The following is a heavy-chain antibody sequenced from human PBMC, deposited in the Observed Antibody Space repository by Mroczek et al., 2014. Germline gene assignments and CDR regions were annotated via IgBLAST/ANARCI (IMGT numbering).Heavy chain of an antibody. D-gene: IGHD1-7*01. CDR1: GYTFTSYD. Sequence: VQLLETGAEVKKPGASVKVSCKASGYTFTSYDINWVRQATGQGLEWMGWMNPNSGNTGYAQKFQGRVTMTRNTSISTAYMELSSLRSEDTAVYYCATGELRHTPRHWYFDLWGRGTLVTVSS. CDR2: MNPNSGNT. V-gene: IGHV1-8*01. CDR3: ATGELRHTPRHWYFDL. J-gene: IGHJ2*01.